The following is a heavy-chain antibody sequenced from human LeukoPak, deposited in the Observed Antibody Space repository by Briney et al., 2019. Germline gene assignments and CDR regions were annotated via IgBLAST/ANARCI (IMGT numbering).Heavy chain of an antibody. V-gene: IGHV3-20*04. J-gene: IGHJ4*02. CDR3: ARNYGGYDGSDF. CDR1: GFTFDDYG. CDR2: INWNGGST. Sequence: GGSLRLSCAASGFTFDDYGVSWVRQAPGKGLEWVSGINWNGGSTGFADSVKGRFTISRDNAKSSLYLQMNSLRAEDTALYYCARNYGGYDGSDFWGQGTLVTVSS. D-gene: IGHD5-12*01.